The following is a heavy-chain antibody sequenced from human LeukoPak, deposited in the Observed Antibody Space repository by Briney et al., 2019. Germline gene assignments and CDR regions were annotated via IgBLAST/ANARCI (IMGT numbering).Heavy chain of an antibody. D-gene: IGHD3-10*01. CDR1: GFTFSSYA. V-gene: IGHV3-30*04. CDR2: ISYDGSNE. CDR3: ARDHALYYYGSGSYNDY. J-gene: IGHJ4*02. Sequence: SGGSLRLSCAASGFTFSSYAMHWVRQAPGKGLEWVAVISYDGSNEYNADSVKGRLTISRDNSKNTLYLQMNSLRAEDTAVYYCARDHALYYYGSGSYNDYWGQGTLVTVSS.